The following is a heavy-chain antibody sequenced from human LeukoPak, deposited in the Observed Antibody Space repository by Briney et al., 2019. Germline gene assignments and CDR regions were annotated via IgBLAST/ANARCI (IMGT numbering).Heavy chain of an antibody. D-gene: IGHD6-19*01. CDR1: GGTFSSYA. J-gene: IGHJ5*02. V-gene: IGHV1-69*04. CDR3: AKRYSSGFDP. Sequence: SVKVSCKASGGTFSSYAISWVRQAPGQGLEWMGRIIPILGIANYAQKFQGRATITADKSTSTAYMELSSLRSEDTAVYYCAKRYSSGFDPWGQGTLVTVSS. CDR2: IIPILGIA.